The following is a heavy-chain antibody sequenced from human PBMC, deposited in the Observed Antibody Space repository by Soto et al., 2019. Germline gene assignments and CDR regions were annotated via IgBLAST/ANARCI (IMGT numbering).Heavy chain of an antibody. CDR3: ARETIIMVRGVIGGYYYYYGMGV. CDR2: MNPNSGNT. CDR1: GYTFTSYD. J-gene: IGHJ6*02. Sequence: QVQLVQSGAEVKKPGASVKVSCKASGYTFTSYDINWVRQATGQGLEWMGWMNPNSGNTGYAQKFQGRVTMTRNTSMSTDYMDLSSLRSEDTAVYYCARETIIMVRGVIGGYYYYYGMGVWGQGTTVTVSS. D-gene: IGHD3-10*01. V-gene: IGHV1-8*01.